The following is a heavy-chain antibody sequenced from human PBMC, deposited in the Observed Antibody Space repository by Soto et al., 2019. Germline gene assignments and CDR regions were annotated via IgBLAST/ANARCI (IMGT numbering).Heavy chain of an antibody. CDR1: GFTFSSYA. D-gene: IGHD3-22*01. CDR3: AKKRGHYYDSSGYFYISQFDY. CDR2: ISGSGGST. J-gene: IGHJ4*02. Sequence: GGSLRLSCAASGFTFSSYAMSWVRQAPGKGLEWVSTISGSGGSTYYADSVKGRFTISRDNSKNTLYLQMNSLRAEDTAVYYCAKKRGHYYDSSGYFYISQFDYWGQGTLVTVSS. V-gene: IGHV3-23*01.